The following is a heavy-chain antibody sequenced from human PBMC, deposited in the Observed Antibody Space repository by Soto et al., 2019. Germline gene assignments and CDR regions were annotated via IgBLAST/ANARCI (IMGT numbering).Heavy chain of an antibody. V-gene: IGHV1-3*01. CDR2: INPVNGNT. CDR3: ARGIATGQLDP. J-gene: IGHJ5*02. D-gene: IGHD6-13*01. Sequence: QVQLVQSGAEVKKPGASVMLSCKASGYTFTTYTMNWVRQAPGQRLEWMGWINPVNGNTKSSQKFQDRVIITRDTSASTAYMALRSPRSEDTAVYYCARGIATGQLDPWGQGTLVIVSS. CDR1: GYTFTTYT.